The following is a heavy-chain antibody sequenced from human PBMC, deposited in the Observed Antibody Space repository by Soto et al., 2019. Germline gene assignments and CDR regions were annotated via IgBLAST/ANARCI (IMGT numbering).Heavy chain of an antibody. CDR1: GGSISSYY. CDR2: IYYSGST. CDR3: ARALILTGYYIHDAFDI. Sequence: QVQLQESGPGLVKPSETPSLTCTVSGGSISSYYWSWIRQPPGKGLEWIGYIYYSGSTNYNPSLKSRVTISVDTSKNQFSLKLSSVTAADTAVYYCARALILTGYYIHDAFDIWGQGTMVTVSS. V-gene: IGHV4-59*01. J-gene: IGHJ3*02. D-gene: IGHD3-9*01.